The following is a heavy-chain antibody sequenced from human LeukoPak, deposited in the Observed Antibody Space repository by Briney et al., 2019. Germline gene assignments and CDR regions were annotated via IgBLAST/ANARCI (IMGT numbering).Heavy chain of an antibody. CDR1: GFTFSSYA. CDR2: ISYDGSNK. V-gene: IGHV3-30*04. J-gene: IGHJ4*02. D-gene: IGHD3-3*01. CDR3: ARESVGSHTRHIYDFWSGYYSYYFDY. Sequence: GGSLRLSCAGSGFTFSSYAMHWVRQAPGKGLEWVAVISYDGSNKYYADSVKGRFTISRDNSKNTLYLQMNSLRAEDTAVYYCARESVGSHTRHIYDFWSGYYSYYFDYWGQGTLVTVSS.